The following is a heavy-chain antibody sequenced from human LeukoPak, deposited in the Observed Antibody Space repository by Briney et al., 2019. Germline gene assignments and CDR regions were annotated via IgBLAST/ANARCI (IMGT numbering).Heavy chain of an antibody. CDR1: GGSISSYY. Sequence: PSETLSLTCTVSGGSISSYYWNWIRQPPGKGLEGIGYIYYSGSTNYNPSLKSRVTISVDTSKNQFSLKLSSVTAADTAVYYCARGPSYSLYYWGQGTLVTVSS. J-gene: IGHJ4*02. V-gene: IGHV4-59*01. CDR3: ARGPSYSLYY. CDR2: IYYSGST. D-gene: IGHD1-26*01.